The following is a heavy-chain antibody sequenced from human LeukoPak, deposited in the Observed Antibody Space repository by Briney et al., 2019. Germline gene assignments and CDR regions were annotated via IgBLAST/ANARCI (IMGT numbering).Heavy chain of an antibody. V-gene: IGHV3-23*01. D-gene: IGHD6-19*01. CDR2: VSGGGGST. CDR1: GFIFSSYA. J-gene: IGHJ4*02. Sequence: PGGSLRLSCAASGFIFSSYAMSWVRQAPGKGLEWVSSVSGGGGSTYYADSVKGRFTISRDNSKSTLFLQMNSLRAEDTAVYYCAKGGAYSSGWPFDYWGQGTLVTVSS. CDR3: AKGGAYSSGWPFDY.